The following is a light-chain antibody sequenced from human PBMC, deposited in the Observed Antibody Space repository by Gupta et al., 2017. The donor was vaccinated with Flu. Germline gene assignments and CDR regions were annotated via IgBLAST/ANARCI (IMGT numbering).Light chain of an antibody. Sequence: EIVLTQSPDFQSVPPKERVTITCRASQNIGGALHWYQQKPDQSPKVLIKYASQSFSGVPSRFSGSGSGTDFTLTINGLETEDAATYYCHQSSDLPWTFGQGTKVEIK. J-gene: IGKJ1*01. CDR3: HQSSDLPWT. V-gene: IGKV6-21*01. CDR2: YAS. CDR1: QNIGGA.